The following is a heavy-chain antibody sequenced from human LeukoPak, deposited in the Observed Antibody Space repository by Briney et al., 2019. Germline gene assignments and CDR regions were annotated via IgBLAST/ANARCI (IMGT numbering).Heavy chain of an antibody. V-gene: IGHV3-30*18. D-gene: IGHD5-18*01. CDR2: ISDDGRNK. CDR3: AKVGYVEDTAKVGHYFDY. J-gene: IGHJ4*02. CDR1: GFTFRNYG. Sequence: GTSLRLSCATSGFTFRNYGVHWVRQAPGKGLEWVAVISDDGRNKYYADSVKGRFTISRDNSKNTLYLQMNSLRPEDTAVYYCAKVGYVEDTAKVGHYFDYWGQGTLVTVSS.